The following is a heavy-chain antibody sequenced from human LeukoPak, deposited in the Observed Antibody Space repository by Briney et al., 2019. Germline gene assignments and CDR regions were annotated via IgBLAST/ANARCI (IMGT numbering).Heavy chain of an antibody. CDR2: IIPIFGTA. Sequence: GASVKVSCKASGYTFTSYGISWVRQAPGQGLEWMGGIIPIFGTANYAQKFQGRVTITADESTSTAYMELSSLRSEDTAVYYCARGHDFWSGYYGYYFDYWGQGTLVTVSS. D-gene: IGHD3-3*01. CDR3: ARGHDFWSGYYGYYFDY. V-gene: IGHV1-69*13. CDR1: GYTFTSYG. J-gene: IGHJ4*02.